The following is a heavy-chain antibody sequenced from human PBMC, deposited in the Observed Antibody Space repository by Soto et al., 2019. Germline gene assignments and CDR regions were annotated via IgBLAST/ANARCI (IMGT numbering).Heavy chain of an antibody. Sequence: EVQLVESGGGLVQPGGSLRLSCAASGFTFGSYPMHWVRQAPGKGLEYVSAISTNGDSTFYANSVKGRFTISRDNSKNNQNLHMGSLRAEVMGVYHCAREGMSRHRWEFDYWGQGTLFTASS. V-gene: IGHV3-64*01. CDR3: AREGMSRHRWEFDY. D-gene: IGHD1-26*01. J-gene: IGHJ4*02. CDR1: GFTFGSYP. CDR2: ISTNGDST.